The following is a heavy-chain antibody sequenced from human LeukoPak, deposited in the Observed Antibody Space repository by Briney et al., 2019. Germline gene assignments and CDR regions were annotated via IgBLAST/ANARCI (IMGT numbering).Heavy chain of an antibody. CDR2: IYYSGST. J-gene: IGHJ3*02. D-gene: IGHD2-15*01. Sequence: SETLSLTCTVSGGSISSGDYYWSWIRQPPGKGLEWIGYIYYSGSTYYNPSLKSRVTISVDTSKNQFSLKLSSVTAADTAVYYCARDAGSHHDALDIWGQGTMVTVSS. V-gene: IGHV4-30-4*01. CDR3: ARDAGSHHDALDI. CDR1: GGSISSGDYY.